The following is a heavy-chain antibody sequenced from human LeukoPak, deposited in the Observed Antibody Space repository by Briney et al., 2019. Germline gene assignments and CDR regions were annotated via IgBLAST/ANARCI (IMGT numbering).Heavy chain of an antibody. D-gene: IGHD3-9*01. Sequence: GGSLRLSCAASGFTFSDYYMSWIRQATGKGLEWVSCISSGSSYTNYADSVKGRFTISRDNAKNSLYLQMNSLRAEDTAVYFCLQADDGIRYFDWYNWFDPWGQGTLVTVSS. CDR1: GFTFSDYY. V-gene: IGHV3-11*03. CDR3: LQADDGIRYFDWYNWFDP. J-gene: IGHJ5*02. CDR2: ISSGSSYT.